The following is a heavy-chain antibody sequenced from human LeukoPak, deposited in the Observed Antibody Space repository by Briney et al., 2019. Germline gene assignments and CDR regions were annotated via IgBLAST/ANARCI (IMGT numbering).Heavy chain of an antibody. CDR2: FSGGGDS. Sequence: GGPLRLSCAASGFTSGIYATSWVRQAPGKGLEWVSAFSGGGDSFYADSVRGRFSVSADKSKNILYLQMNSLRAEDTAVYYCARALGYCSSTSCYSRIYGMDVWGQGTTVTVSS. D-gene: IGHD2-2*01. CDR1: GFTSGIYA. J-gene: IGHJ6*02. V-gene: IGHV3-23*01. CDR3: ARALGYCSSTSCYSRIYGMDV.